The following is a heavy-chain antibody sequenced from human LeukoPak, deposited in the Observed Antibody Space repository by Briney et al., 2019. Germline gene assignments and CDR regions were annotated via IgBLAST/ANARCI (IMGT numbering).Heavy chain of an antibody. Sequence: GGSLRLSCAASGFTVSSNYMSWVRQAPGKGLEWVSVIYSGGSTYYADSVKGRFTISRDSSKNTLYLQMNSLRAEDTAVYYCARSPGSLREGDNWGQGTLVTVSS. CDR2: IYSGGST. D-gene: IGHD5/OR15-5a*01. CDR3: ARSPGSLREGDN. V-gene: IGHV3-53*01. CDR1: GFTVSSNY. J-gene: IGHJ4*02.